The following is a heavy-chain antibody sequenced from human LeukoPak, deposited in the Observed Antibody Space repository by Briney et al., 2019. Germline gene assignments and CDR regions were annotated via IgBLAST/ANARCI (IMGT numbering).Heavy chain of an antibody. J-gene: IGHJ6*02. V-gene: IGHV1-24*01. CDR2: FDPEDGET. Sequence: ASVKVSCKVSGYTLTELSMHWVRQAPGKGLEWMGGFDPEDGETIYAQKFQGRVTMTEDTSTDTAYMELSSLRSEDTAVYYCARATPPHYYGSPGGYYYGMDVWGQGTTVTVSS. D-gene: IGHD3-10*01. CDR1: GYTLTELS. CDR3: ARATPPHYYGSPGGYYYGMDV.